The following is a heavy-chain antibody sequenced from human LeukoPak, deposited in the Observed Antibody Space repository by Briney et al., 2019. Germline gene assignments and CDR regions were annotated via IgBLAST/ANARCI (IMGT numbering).Heavy chain of an antibody. J-gene: IGHJ6*03. Sequence: SETLSLTCIVSDDSISSYYWSWFRQPPAKGLEWSGDIYYSGSTNYNPSLKSRVTISVDTSKNQFSLKLSSVTAADTAVYYCARVNKATYYYDSSGYRSYYYYYMDVWGKGTTVTISS. CDR1: DDSISSYY. D-gene: IGHD3-22*01. CDR2: IYYSGST. V-gene: IGHV4-59*01. CDR3: ARVNKATYYYDSSGYRSYYYYYMDV.